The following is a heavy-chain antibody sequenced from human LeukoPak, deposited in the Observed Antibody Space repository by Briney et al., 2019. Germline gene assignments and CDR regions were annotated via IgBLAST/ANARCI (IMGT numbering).Heavy chain of an antibody. D-gene: IGHD3-10*01. CDR3: AREGHYYASGSGAFDI. V-gene: IGHV4-59*01. CDR2: IYYTGTT. Sequence: SETLSLTCTVSRGSISTYYWNWIRQPPGKGLEWIGYIYYTGTTDYNPSLKSRVTMSVDTSKDQFSLKLSSVTTADTAVYYCAREGHYYASGSGAFDIWGQGTMITVSS. J-gene: IGHJ3*02. CDR1: RGSISTYY.